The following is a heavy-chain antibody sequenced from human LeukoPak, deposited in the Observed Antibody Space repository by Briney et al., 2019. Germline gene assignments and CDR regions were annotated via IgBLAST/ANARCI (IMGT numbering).Heavy chain of an antibody. V-gene: IGHV4-59*08. J-gene: IGHJ4*02. D-gene: IGHD6-13*01. Sequence: PSETLSLTCTVSGGSISSYYWSWIRQPPGKGLEWIGYIYYSGMTDYNPSLKSRVTISVDTSRNQFSLKLSSVTAADTAMYYCARHRIAAAGTYFDYWGQGTLVTVSS. CDR3: ARHRIAAAGTYFDY. CDR2: IYYSGMT. CDR1: GGSISSYY.